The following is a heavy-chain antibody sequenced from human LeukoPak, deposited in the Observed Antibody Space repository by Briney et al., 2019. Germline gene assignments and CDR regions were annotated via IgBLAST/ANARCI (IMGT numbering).Heavy chain of an antibody. D-gene: IGHD5-18*01. CDR3: ARAVQLWFQFDY. Sequence: GGSLRLSCAASGFTFSSYSMNWVRQAPGKGLEWVSSISSSSSYIYYADSVKGRFTISRDNAKNSLYLQMNSLRAEDTAVCYCARAVQLWFQFDYWGQGTLVTVSS. V-gene: IGHV3-21*01. J-gene: IGHJ4*02. CDR1: GFTFSSYS. CDR2: ISSSSSYI.